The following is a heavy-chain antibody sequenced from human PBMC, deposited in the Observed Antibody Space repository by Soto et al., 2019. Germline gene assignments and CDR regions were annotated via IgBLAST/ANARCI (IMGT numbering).Heavy chain of an antibody. CDR1: GFTFSSYA. V-gene: IGHV3-64*01. Sequence: GGSLRLSCAASGFTFSSYAMHWVRQAPGKGLEYVSAISSNGGSTYYANSVKGRFTISRDNSKNTLYLQMGSLRAEDMAVYYCVRAAMYYYDSSGYYYYYGMDVWGQVTTVTVSS. CDR3: VRAAMYYYDSSGYYYYYGMDV. D-gene: IGHD3-22*01. CDR2: ISSNGGST. J-gene: IGHJ6*02.